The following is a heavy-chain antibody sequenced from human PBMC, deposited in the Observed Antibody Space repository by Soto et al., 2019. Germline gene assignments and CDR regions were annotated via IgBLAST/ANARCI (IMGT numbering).Heavy chain of an antibody. CDR3: AVVKRADSYYYGMDV. CDR2: IIPIFGTA. CDR1: GGTFSSYA. V-gene: IGHV1-69*06. Sequence: SVKDSCKASGGTFSSYAISWVRQAPGQGLEWMGGIIPIFGTANYAQKFQGRVTITADKSTSTAYMELSSLRSEDTAVYYCAVVKRADSYYYGMDVWGQGNKLTVSS. J-gene: IGHJ6*02. D-gene: IGHD2-15*01.